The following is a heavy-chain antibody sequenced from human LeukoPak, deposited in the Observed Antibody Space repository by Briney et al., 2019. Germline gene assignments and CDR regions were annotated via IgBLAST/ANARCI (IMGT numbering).Heavy chain of an antibody. J-gene: IGHJ6*02. CDR3: ATGRSGYSNYYYGMDV. CDR1: GYTLTELS. Sequence: ASVKVSCEVSGYTLTELSMHWVRQAPGKGLEWMGGFDPEDGETIYAQKFQGRVTMTEDTSTDTAYMELSSLRSEDTAVYYCATGRSGYSNYYYGMDVWGQGTTVTVSS. CDR2: FDPEDGET. V-gene: IGHV1-24*01. D-gene: IGHD3-22*01.